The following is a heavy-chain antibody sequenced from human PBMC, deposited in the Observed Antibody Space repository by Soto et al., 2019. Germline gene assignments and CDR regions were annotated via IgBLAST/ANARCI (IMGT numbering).Heavy chain of an antibody. CDR1: GGSFSGYY. CDR2: INHSGST. J-gene: IGHJ6*03. V-gene: IGHV4-34*01. CDR3: ARGPLYHYMDV. Sequence: PSETLSLTCAVYGGSFSGYYWSWIRQPPGKGLEWIGEINHSGSTNYNPSLKSRVTISVDTSKNQFSLKLSSVTAADTAVYYCARGPLYHYMDVWGKGTTVTVSS.